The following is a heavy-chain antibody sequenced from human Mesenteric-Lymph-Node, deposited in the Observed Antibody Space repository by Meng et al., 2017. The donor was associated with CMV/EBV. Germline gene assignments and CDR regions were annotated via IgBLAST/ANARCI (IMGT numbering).Heavy chain of an antibody. CDR3: AKGKDFMDV. CDR2: IRYDGCNK. CDR1: GFTFSSYG. J-gene: IGHJ6*02. V-gene: IGHV3-30*02. Sequence: GESLKISCAASGFTFSSYGMHWVRQAPGKGLEWVAFIRYDGCNKYYADSVKGRFTTSRDNSKNTLYLQMNSLTAEDTAVYYCAKGKDFMDVWGQGTTVTVSS.